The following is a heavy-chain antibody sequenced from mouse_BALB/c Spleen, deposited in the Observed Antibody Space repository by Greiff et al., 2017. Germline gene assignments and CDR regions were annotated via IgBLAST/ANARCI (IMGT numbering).Heavy chain of an antibody. Sequence: DVKLVESGGGLVQPGGSLRLSCATSGFTFTDYYMSWVRQPPGKALEWLGFIRNKANGYTTEYSASVKGRFTISRDNSQSILYLQMNTLRAEDSATYYGASVASYNWDGWYFDVWGAGTTVTVSS. CDR1: GFTFTDYY. D-gene: IGHD4-1*01. V-gene: IGHV7-3*02. CDR3: ASVASYNWDGWYFDV. CDR2: IRNKANGYTT. J-gene: IGHJ1*01.